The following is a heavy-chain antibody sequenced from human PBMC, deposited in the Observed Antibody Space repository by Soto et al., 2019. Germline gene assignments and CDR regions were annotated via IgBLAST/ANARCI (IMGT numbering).Heavy chain of an antibody. V-gene: IGHV5-51*01. Sequence: PGESLKMSCDGSAYSFTKYWIAWVRQMPGKGLEWMGIIYPCDSDTRYSPSFQGQVTISAAKSISTAYLQWSSLKASDTAVYYCARPSPLSYYYHGMDVWGQGTTVTVSS. CDR1: AYSFTKYW. CDR3: ARPSPLSYYYHGMDV. J-gene: IGHJ6*02. CDR2: IYPCDSDT.